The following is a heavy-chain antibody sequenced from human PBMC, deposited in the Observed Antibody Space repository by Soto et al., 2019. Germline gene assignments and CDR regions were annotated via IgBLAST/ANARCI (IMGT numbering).Heavy chain of an antibody. D-gene: IGHD5-18*01. Sequence: QVQLQESGPGLVKPSQTLSLTCTVSGGSISSGDYYWSWIRQPPGKRLAWIGYSYYSGSTYYNPSLKSRVTRPVDTSKTQFALKLRSVTAADTAVYYCARAPPLVTDVWGQGTTVTVS. J-gene: IGHJ6*02. V-gene: IGHV4-30-4*01. CDR2: SYYSGST. CDR3: ARAPPLVTDV. CDR1: GGSISSGDYY.